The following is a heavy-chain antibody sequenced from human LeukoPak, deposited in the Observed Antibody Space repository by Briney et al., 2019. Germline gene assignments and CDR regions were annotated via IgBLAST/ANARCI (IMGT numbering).Heavy chain of an antibody. Sequence: GGSLRLSCAASGFTFYSYWMSWVRRAPGKGLEWVANIKQDGSEKYYVDSVKGRFTISRDNAKNSLYLQMNSLRAEDTALYYCAKVGLSRNIVAFDYWGQGTLVTVSS. CDR1: GFTFYSYW. D-gene: IGHD5-12*01. CDR2: IKQDGSEK. CDR3: AKVGLSRNIVAFDY. J-gene: IGHJ4*02. V-gene: IGHV3-7*01.